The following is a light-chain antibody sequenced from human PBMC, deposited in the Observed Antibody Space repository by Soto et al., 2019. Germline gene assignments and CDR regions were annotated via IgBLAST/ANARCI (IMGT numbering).Light chain of an antibody. CDR2: GAS. CDR1: QSVSSN. Sequence: DIVMTQSPATLSVSPGERGTLSCWASQSVSSNLAWYQQKSGQAPRLLMYGASTRATTIPARFSGSGSGTEFTLTISSLQSEDFAVYYCQQYDNWPRTFGQGTKVDI. CDR3: QQYDNWPRT. V-gene: IGKV3-15*01. J-gene: IGKJ1*01.